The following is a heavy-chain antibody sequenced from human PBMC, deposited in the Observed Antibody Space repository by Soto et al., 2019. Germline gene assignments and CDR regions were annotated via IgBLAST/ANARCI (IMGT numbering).Heavy chain of an antibody. J-gene: IGHJ6*02. CDR1: GYTFTSYG. CDR3: ARVGSSGWSHYYYYYYGMDV. CDR2: ISAYNGNT. V-gene: IGHV1-18*01. D-gene: IGHD6-19*01. Sequence: RASVKVSCKASGYTFTSYGISWVRQAPGQGLEWMGWISAYNGNTNYAQKLQGRVTMTTDTSTSTAYMELRSPRSDDTAVYYCARVGSSGWSHYYYYYYGMDVWGQGTTVTVSS.